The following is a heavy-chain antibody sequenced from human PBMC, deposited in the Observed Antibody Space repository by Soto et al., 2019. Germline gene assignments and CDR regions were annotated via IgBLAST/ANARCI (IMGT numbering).Heavy chain of an antibody. CDR1: GGTFSNYA. CDR3: ASGGERDYYDTSGYG. V-gene: IGHV1-69*12. Sequence: QVQLVQSGAEVKKPGSSVKVSCKASGGTFSNYAINWVRQAPGQGLEWMGGIIPIFGTAKSAQKFQGRVTVTAAAPPGTAYMELRSRRSDAPAVYFCASGGERDYYDTSGYGWGQGTLVSVSP. D-gene: IGHD3-22*01. J-gene: IGHJ1*01. CDR2: IIPIFGTA.